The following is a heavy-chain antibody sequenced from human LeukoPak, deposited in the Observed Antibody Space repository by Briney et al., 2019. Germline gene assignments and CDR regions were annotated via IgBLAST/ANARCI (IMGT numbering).Heavy chain of an antibody. J-gene: IGHJ4*02. CDR1: GGSFSGYY. CDR3: ARFYSGSYYYFDY. Sequence: SETLSLTCAVNGGSFSGYYWSWIRQPPGKGLEWIGEINHSGSTNYNPSLKSRVTISVDTSKNQFSLKLSSVTAADTAVYYCARFYSGSYYYFDYWGQGTLVTVSS. V-gene: IGHV4-34*01. CDR2: INHSGST. D-gene: IGHD1-26*01.